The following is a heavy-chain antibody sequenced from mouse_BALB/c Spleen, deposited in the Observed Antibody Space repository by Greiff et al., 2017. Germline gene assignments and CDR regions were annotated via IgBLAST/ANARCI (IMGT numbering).Heavy chain of an antibody. D-gene: IGHD2-10*02. Sequence: QVQLKQSGPELVKPGASVKISCKASGYAFSSSWMNWVKQRPGQGLEWIGRIYPGDGDTNYNGKFKGKATLTADKSSSTAYMQLSSLTSVDSAVYFCARSEYEDYWGQGTTLTVSS. CDR1: GYAFSSSW. CDR2: IYPGDGDT. V-gene: IGHV1-82*01. J-gene: IGHJ2*01. CDR3: ARSEYEDY.